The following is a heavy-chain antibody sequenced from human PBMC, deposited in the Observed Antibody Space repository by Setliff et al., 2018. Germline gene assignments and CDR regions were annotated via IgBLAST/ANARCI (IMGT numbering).Heavy chain of an antibody. V-gene: IGHV1-69*15. J-gene: IGHJ3*02. CDR3: ARDSRQWLEGGASGDMDI. D-gene: IGHD6-19*01. CDR2: LIPFFGTT. CDR1: GGTFSSFA. Sequence: TSGGTFSSFAVSWVRQAPGQRPEWMGRLIPFFGTTIYAQRFQGRVTITADESTTTVFMELNSLRSEDTAIYYCARDSRQWLEGGASGDMDIWGQGTMVTVSS.